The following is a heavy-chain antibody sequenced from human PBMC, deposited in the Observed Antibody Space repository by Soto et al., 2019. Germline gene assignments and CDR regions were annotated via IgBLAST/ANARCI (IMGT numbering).Heavy chain of an antibody. J-gene: IGHJ6*02. CDR3: ARDGPNTIFGVVIIQPENSDYYYGMDV. D-gene: IGHD3-3*01. CDR1: GGSISSSNW. CDR2: IFHSGST. Sequence: SETLSLTCAVSGGSISSSNWWSWVRQPPGKGLEWIGEIFHSGSTNYNPSLKSRVTISVDKSKNQFSLKLSSVTAADTAVYYCARDGPNTIFGVVIIQPENSDYYYGMDVWGQGTTVTVS. V-gene: IGHV4-4*02.